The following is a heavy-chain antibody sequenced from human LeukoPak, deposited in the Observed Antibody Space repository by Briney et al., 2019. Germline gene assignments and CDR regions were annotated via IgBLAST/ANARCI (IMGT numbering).Heavy chain of an antibody. Sequence: GGSLRLSYAASGFTFSSYSMNWVRQAPGKGLEWVSSISSSSSYIYYADSVKGRFTISRDNAKNSLYLQMNSLRAEDTAVYYCARRLVVRGVIGDAFDIWGQGTMVTVSS. CDR1: GFTFSSYS. CDR3: ARRLVVRGVIGDAFDI. J-gene: IGHJ3*02. V-gene: IGHV3-21*01. CDR2: ISSSSSYI. D-gene: IGHD3-10*01.